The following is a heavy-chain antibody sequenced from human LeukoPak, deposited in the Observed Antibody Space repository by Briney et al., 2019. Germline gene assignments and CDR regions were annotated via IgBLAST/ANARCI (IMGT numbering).Heavy chain of an antibody. CDR2: IYSSGST. Sequence: SETLSLTCTVSGGSISSYYWSWIRQPAGKGLEWIGRIYSSGSTTYNLSLKSQVTMSVDTSKNQFSLKMTTVTAADTAVYYCARGIAAAPERAFDIWGQGTMVTVFS. J-gene: IGHJ3*02. CDR1: GGSISSYY. D-gene: IGHD6-13*01. V-gene: IGHV4-4*07. CDR3: ARGIAAAPERAFDI.